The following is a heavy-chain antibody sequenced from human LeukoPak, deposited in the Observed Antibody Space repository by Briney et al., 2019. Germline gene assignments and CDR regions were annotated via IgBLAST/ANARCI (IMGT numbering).Heavy chain of an antibody. D-gene: IGHD1-1*01. CDR1: GYTFTGYY. Sequence: ASVKVSCKASGYTFTGYYMHWVRQAPGQGLEWMGWINPNSGGTNYAQKFRGRVTMTRDTSISTAYMELSRLRSDDTAVYYCARDALHPLSGYMDVWGKGTTVTVSS. CDR2: INPNSGGT. V-gene: IGHV1-2*02. CDR3: ARDALHPLSGYMDV. J-gene: IGHJ6*03.